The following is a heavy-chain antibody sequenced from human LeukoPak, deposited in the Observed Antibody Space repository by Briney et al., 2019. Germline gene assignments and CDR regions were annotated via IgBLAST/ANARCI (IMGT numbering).Heavy chain of an antibody. CDR1: GFTFSSYE. CDR2: ISSSGNAI. CDR3: ARSSFSSGWYEPYYFDS. J-gene: IGHJ4*02. V-gene: IGHV3-48*03. D-gene: IGHD6-19*01. Sequence: GGSLRLSCAASGFTFSSYEMNWVRQAPGKGPEWVSYISSSGNAIYYADSVKGRFTISRDNAKNSLYLQMNSLRAEDTAIYYCARSSFSSGWYEPYYFDSWGQGTLVTVSS.